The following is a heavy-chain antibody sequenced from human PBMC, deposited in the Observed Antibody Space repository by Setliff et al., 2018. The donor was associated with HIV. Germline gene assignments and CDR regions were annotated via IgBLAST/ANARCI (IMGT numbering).Heavy chain of an antibody. CDR1: GYSFTDHY. D-gene: IGHD2-8*01. J-gene: IGHJ3*01. V-gene: IGHV1-2*02. CDR3: ARRGVGTSDAFDL. Sequence: ASVKVSCKASGYSFTDHYMHWVRQDPGQGLEWMGWINPRSGGTNYAQKFQGRVTMTRDTSINTAYMDLGRLRSDDTAVYYCARRGVGTSDAFDLWGQGTMVTV. CDR2: INPRSGGT.